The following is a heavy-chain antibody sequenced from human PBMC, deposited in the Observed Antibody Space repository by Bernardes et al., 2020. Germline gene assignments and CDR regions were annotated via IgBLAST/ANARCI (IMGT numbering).Heavy chain of an antibody. CDR1: GFTFSSSE. CDR3: AREAMAARPRKYDYYGMDV. Sequence: GGSLRLSCAASGFTFSSSEMNWVRQAPGKGLEWVSYISSSGSTIYYADSVKGRFTISRDNAKNSLYLQLNSLRAEDTAVYYCAREAMAARPRKYDYYGMDVWGQGTTVTVSS. D-gene: IGHD6-6*01. V-gene: IGHV3-48*03. J-gene: IGHJ6*02. CDR2: ISSSGSTI.